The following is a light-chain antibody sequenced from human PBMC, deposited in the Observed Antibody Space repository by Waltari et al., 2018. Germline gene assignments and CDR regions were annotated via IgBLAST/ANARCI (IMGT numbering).Light chain of an antibody. Sequence: YDLTQPSSVSVSPGQTAPITCSGDVLAEKCVRWFQQKPGQDPTLILYKDTERPSGIPERFSGSTSGSTVTLTIRGALPEDEADYHCHAAADNNWFFGGGTKLTVL. CDR3: HAAADNNWF. CDR2: KDT. J-gene: IGLJ2*01. CDR1: VLAEKC. V-gene: IGLV3-27*01.